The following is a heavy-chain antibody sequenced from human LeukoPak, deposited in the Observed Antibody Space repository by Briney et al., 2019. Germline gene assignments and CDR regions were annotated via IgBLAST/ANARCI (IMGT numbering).Heavy chain of an antibody. CDR2: IYYSGST. CDR1: GGSISSYY. CDR3: AVLEMATIES. D-gene: IGHD5-24*01. V-gene: IGHV4-59*08. Sequence: SETLSLTWTVSGGSISSYYWSWIRQPPGKGLEWIGYIYYSGSTNYNPSLKSRVTISVDTSKNQFSLKLSSVTAADTAVYYCAVLEMATIESWGQGTLVTVSS. J-gene: IGHJ4*02.